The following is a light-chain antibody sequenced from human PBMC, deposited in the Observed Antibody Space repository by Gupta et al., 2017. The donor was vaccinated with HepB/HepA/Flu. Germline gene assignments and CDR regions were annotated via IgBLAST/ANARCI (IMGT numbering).Light chain of an antibody. Sequence: ETVMTQSPATLAVSPGARATISCRTSQSAGTNLAWYHHKPGQIPRLLIYGASSRANGVPARFSGSGSGTEFTLTISGLQSEDFAIYYCQQYNNWPPSSVDQGTRLEIK. CDR3: QQYNNWPPSS. J-gene: IGKJ2*01. V-gene: IGKV3-15*01. CDR1: QSAGTN. CDR2: GAS.